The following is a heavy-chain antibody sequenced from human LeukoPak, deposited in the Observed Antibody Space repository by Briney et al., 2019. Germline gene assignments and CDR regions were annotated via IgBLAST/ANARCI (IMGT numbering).Heavy chain of an antibody. CDR2: IYYSGST. J-gene: IGHJ4*02. CDR3: ARTKKVDHGDYENYVDY. CDR1: GGSISSGGYS. Sequence: SEPLSLTCAVSGGSISSGGYSWSWIRQPPGKGLEWIGYIYYSGSTYNNPSLKSRVTLSLDRSKNQFSMKLSSLTAADTAVYYCARTKKVDHGDYENYVDYWGQGTLVTVSS. V-gene: IGHV4-30-4*07. D-gene: IGHD4-17*01.